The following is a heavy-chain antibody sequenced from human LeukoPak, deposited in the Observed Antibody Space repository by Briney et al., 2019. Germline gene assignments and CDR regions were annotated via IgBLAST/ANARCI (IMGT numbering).Heavy chain of an antibody. V-gene: IGHV4-59*01. Sequence: SETLSLTCTVSGGSISSYYWSWIRQPPGKGLEWIGYIYYSGSTNYNPSLKSRVTISVDTSKNQFSLKLSSVTAADTAVYYCARCDYYYYGMDVWGQGTTATVSS. CDR2: IYYSGST. CDR3: ARCDYYYYGMDV. J-gene: IGHJ6*02. CDR1: GGSISSYY.